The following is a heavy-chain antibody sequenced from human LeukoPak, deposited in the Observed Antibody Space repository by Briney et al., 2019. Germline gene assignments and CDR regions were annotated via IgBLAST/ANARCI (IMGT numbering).Heavy chain of an antibody. V-gene: IGHV3-72*01. J-gene: IGHJ3*01. Sequence: GGSLRLSCAASGFTLSDHYMDWVCQAPGKGLEWIGLTRNKARSYTTDYAASVKGRFTISRDDSKNSLYLQMNSLKTEDTAVYFCARDKGGGHYNPWGQGTMVTVSS. CDR2: TRNKARSYTT. D-gene: IGHD3-22*01. CDR1: GFTLSDHY. CDR3: ARDKGGGHYNP.